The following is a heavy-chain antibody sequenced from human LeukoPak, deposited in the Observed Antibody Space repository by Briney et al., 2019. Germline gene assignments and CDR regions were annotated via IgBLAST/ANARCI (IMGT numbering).Heavy chain of an antibody. J-gene: IGHJ5*02. CDR1: GGSISRSSYY. Sequence: SETLSLTCAVSGGSISRSSYYWAWIRQPPGKGLEWVETIYYGGSIYGDPSLKGRITISLDTSKNQFSLKLNSVTAADTAVYYCARAGWELLSASFDPWGQGTLVIVSS. CDR2: IYYGGSI. V-gene: IGHV4-39*07. D-gene: IGHD1-26*01. CDR3: ARAGWELLSASFDP.